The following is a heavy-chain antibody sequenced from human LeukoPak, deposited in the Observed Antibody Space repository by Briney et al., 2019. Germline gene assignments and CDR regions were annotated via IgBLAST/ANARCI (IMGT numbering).Heavy chain of an antibody. D-gene: IGHD1-1*01. CDR3: ARGGLEPVDC. V-gene: IGHV3-66*01. CDR1: GFTVSSNH. Sequence: PGGSLRLSCVASGFTVSSNHMSWVRQAPGKGLEWVSAIYSGGGTYYADSVKGRFTISRDNSKNTVYLQMNSLKADDTAVYYCARGGLEPVDCWGQGTLVTVSS. CDR2: IYSGGGT. J-gene: IGHJ4*02.